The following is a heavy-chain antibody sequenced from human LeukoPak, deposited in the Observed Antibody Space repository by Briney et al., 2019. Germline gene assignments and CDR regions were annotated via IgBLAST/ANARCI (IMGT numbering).Heavy chain of an antibody. CDR1: GYTFTGYY. J-gene: IGHJ5*02. Sequence: ASVKVSCKASGYTFTGYYMHWVRQAPGQGLEWMGWINPNSGGTNYAQKFQGRVTMTRDTSISTAYMELSRLRSDDTAVYYCARTGITTVRGVIGWFDPWGQGTLVTVSS. CDR2: INPNSGGT. CDR3: ARTGITTVRGVIGWFDP. D-gene: IGHD3-10*01. V-gene: IGHV1-2*02.